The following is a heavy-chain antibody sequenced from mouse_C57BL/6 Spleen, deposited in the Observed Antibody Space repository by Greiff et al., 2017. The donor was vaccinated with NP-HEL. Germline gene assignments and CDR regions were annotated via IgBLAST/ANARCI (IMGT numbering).Heavy chain of an antibody. D-gene: IGHD1-1*01. J-gene: IGHJ4*01. CDR3: ARGGSSYPYAMDY. Sequence: QVQLQQSGAELVRPGTSVKMSCKASGYTFTNYWIGWAKQRPGHGLEWIGDIYPGGGYTNYNEKFKGKATLTADKSSSTAYMQFSSLTSEDSAIYYCARGGSSYPYAMDYWGQGTSVTVSS. V-gene: IGHV1-63*01. CDR1: GYTFTNYW. CDR2: IYPGGGYT.